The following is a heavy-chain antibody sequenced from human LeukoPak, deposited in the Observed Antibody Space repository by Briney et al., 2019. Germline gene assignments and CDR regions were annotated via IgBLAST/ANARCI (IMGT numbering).Heavy chain of an antibody. J-gene: IGHJ4*02. Sequence: ASVKVSCKTSGYTFTSYGISWVRQAPGQGLEWMEWISTYNGNTNYAQKLQGRVAMTTDTSTSTAYMELKSLTSDDTAVYYCARDPYYYGSGSYYNGNNPYFDYWGQGTLVTVSS. CDR3: ARDPYYYGSGSYYNGNNPYFDY. CDR1: GYTFTSYG. CDR2: ISTYNGNT. V-gene: IGHV1-18*01. D-gene: IGHD3-10*01.